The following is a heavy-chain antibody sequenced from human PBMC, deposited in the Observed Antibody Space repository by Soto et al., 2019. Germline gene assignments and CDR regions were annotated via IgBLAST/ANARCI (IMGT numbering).Heavy chain of an antibody. V-gene: IGHV7-4-1*01. CDR1: GYTFTSYA. D-gene: IGHD1-26*01. CDR3: ARADEWELQGGLFDY. CDR2: INTNPGNP. Sequence: QVPLVQSGSELKKPGSSVKVACKASGYTFTSYAMNRVRQAPGQGLEWMGWINTNPGNPTYVQGFTGRFVFSLDTSVSTAYLQICSLKAEDTAVYYCARADEWELQGGLFDYWGQGTLVTVSS. J-gene: IGHJ4*02.